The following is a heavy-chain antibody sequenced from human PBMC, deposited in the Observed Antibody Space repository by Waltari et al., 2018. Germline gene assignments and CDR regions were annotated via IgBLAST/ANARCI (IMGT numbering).Heavy chain of an antibody. V-gene: IGHV1-24*01. Sequence: QVQLVQSGAEVKKPGASVKVSCKVSGYTLTELSMHWVRQAPGKGLEWMEGFGPEDGETIYAQKFQGRGTMNEDTSTDTAYMELSSLRSEDTAVYYCATVLTGRWLVLHDAFDIWGQGTMVTVSS. CDR2: FGPEDGET. J-gene: IGHJ3*02. CDR3: ATVLTGRWLVLHDAFDI. CDR1: GYTLTELS. D-gene: IGHD6-19*01.